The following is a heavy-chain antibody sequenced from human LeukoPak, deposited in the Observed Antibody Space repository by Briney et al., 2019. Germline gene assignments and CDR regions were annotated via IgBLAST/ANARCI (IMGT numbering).Heavy chain of an antibody. V-gene: IGHV4-59*01. CDR2: IYYSEST. J-gene: IGHJ6*02. Sequence: SETLSLTCTVSGGSISSYYWSWIRQPPGKGLEWIGYIYYSESTNYNPSLKSRVTISGDTSKNQFSLQLSSLTAADTAVYYCARDYAYYDFWSGYQREPYYGMDVWGQGTTVTVSS. CDR1: GGSISSYY. D-gene: IGHD3-3*01. CDR3: ARDYAYYDFWSGYQREPYYGMDV.